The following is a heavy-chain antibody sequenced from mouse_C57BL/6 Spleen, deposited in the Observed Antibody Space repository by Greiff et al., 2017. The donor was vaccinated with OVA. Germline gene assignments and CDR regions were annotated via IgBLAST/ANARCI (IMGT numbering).Heavy chain of an antibody. CDR3: TRDMDWYLRFAY. Sequence: EVQVVESGEGLVKPGGSLKLSCAASGFTFSSYAMSWVRQTPEKRLEWVAYISSGGDYIYYADTVQGRFTISRDNARHTLYLQMSSLKSDDTAWYYCTRDMDWYLRFAYWGQGTLVTVSA. J-gene: IGHJ3*01. D-gene: IGHD1-1*02. CDR2: ISSGGDYI. CDR1: GFTFSSYA. V-gene: IGHV5-9-1*02.